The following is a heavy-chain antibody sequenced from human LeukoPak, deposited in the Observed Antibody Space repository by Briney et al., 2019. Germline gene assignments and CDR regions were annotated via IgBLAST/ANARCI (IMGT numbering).Heavy chain of an antibody. J-gene: IGHJ6*03. V-gene: IGHV1-18*01. Sequence: ASVKVSCKASGYTFTSYGISGVRQAPGQGREWMGGISAYNGNTNYAQRLSGRVTMTTDTSTSTADIQLRSLRSDDTAVYYCARKGTSSQSGYYYYYMDVWGKGTTVTVSS. CDR3: ARKGTSSQSGYYYYYMDV. D-gene: IGHD2-2*01. CDR2: ISAYNGNT. CDR1: GYTFTSYG.